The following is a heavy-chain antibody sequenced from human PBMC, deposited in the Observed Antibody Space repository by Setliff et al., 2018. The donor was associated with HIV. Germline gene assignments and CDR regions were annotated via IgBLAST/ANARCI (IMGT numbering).Heavy chain of an antibody. Sequence: GGSLRLSCEASGFTFSSYWMHWVRQAPGKGLVWVSRMNSDGSTYHADSVKGRFTLSRDNSKNTLYLQMNSLTPEDTAVYYCAKPRLYNSALENWGQGTLVTVSS. CDR2: MNSDGST. J-gene: IGHJ4*02. CDR1: GFTFSSYW. D-gene: IGHD1-1*01. CDR3: AKPRLYNSALEN. V-gene: IGHV3-74*01.